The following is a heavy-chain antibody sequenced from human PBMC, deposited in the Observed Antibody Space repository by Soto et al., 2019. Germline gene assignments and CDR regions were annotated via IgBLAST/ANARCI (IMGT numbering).Heavy chain of an antibody. CDR1: GGTFSSYA. Sequence: ASVKVSCKASGGTFSSYAISWVRQAPGQGLEWMGGIIPIFGTANYAQKFQGRVTITADESTSTAYMELSSLRSEDTAVYYCARPVGVTTFDAFDIWGQGTMVTVSS. V-gene: IGHV1-69*13. CDR3: ARPVGVTTFDAFDI. CDR2: IIPIFGTA. J-gene: IGHJ3*02. D-gene: IGHD2-21*02.